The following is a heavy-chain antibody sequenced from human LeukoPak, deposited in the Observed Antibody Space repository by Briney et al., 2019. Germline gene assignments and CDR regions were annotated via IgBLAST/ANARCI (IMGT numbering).Heavy chain of an antibody. CDR2: INHSGST. V-gene: IGHV4-39*07. CDR1: GGSISSSSYY. D-gene: IGHD1-14*01. CDR3: ASPEPRDYYYYYGMDV. Sequence: SETLSLTCTVSGGSISSSSYYWGWIRQPPGKGLEWIGEINHSGSTNYNPSLRSRVTISVDTSKNQFSLKLSSVTAADTAVYYCASPEPRDYYYYYGMDVWGQGTTVTVSS. J-gene: IGHJ6*02.